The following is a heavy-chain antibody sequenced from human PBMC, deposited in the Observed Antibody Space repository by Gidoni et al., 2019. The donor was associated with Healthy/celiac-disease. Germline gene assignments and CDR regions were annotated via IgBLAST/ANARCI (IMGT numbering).Heavy chain of an antibody. D-gene: IGHD2-15*01. CDR2: INHIGST. V-gene: IGHV4-34*01. CDR3: ARGSSDYYYYGMDV. J-gene: IGHJ6*02. Sequence: QVQLQQWGAGLLKPSETMSLTCAVYGGSFSGYYWSWIRQPPGKGLEWIGEINHIGSTNYNPSLKSRVTISVDTSKNQFFLKLSSVTAADTAVYYCARGSSDYYYYGMDVWGQGTTVTVSS. CDR1: GGSFSGYY.